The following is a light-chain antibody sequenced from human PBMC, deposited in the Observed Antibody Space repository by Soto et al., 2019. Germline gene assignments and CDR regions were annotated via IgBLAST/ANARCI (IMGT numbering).Light chain of an antibody. V-gene: IGKV3-15*01. CDR3: QQYSNWPWT. Sequence: EIVMTQSPATLSVSPGERATLSCRASQSVSRNLAWYQQKPGQAPRLLNYGASTRATGNPARFRGSGPGTEFILTFSSLQSEYFAGYYCQQYSNWPWTYGQGAKVEIK. J-gene: IGKJ1*01. CDR2: GAS. CDR1: QSVSRN.